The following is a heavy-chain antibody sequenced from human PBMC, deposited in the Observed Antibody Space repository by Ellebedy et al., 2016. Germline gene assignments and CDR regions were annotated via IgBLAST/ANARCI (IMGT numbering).Heavy chain of an antibody. V-gene: IGHV3-33*01. Sequence: GGSLRLXXAVSGFTFGSYGLHWVRQAPGKGLEWVGLIWYDGSNKYYADSVKGRFTISGDNSKNTLYLQMNSLRAEDTAVYYCVTQRWDRSGGWGHVDHWGQGTLVTVSS. CDR1: GFTFGSYG. J-gene: IGHJ4*02. D-gene: IGHD3-22*01. CDR2: IWYDGSNK. CDR3: VTQRWDRSGGWGHVDH.